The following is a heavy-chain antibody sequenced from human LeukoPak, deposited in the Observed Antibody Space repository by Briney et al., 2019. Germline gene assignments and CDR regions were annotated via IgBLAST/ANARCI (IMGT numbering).Heavy chain of an antibody. CDR3: AGGVIVGAPGAFDI. J-gene: IGHJ3*02. Sequence: XSXXXXGDTXXXYAISWVRQTPGQGLEWMGRIIPILGIANYAQKFQGRVTITADKSTSTAYMELSSLRSEDTAVYYCAGGVIVGAPGAFDIWGQGTMVTVSS. V-gene: IGHV1-69*04. CDR1: GDTXXXYA. CDR2: IIPILGIA. D-gene: IGHD1-26*01.